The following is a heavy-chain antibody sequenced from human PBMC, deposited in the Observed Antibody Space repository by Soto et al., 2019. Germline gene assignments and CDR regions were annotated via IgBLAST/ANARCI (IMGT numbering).Heavy chain of an antibody. D-gene: IGHD3-16*01. CDR3: AKDRRAGGNSAFYFDF. Sequence: GGSLRLSCAASGFTFSSYAMHWVRQAPGKGLEWVAVISATGGGTYYADSVKGRFTISRDNSHNTLYLQVHSLTAEDTAVYYCAKDRRAGGNSAFYFDFWGQGAQVTVSS. J-gene: IGHJ4*02. V-gene: IGHV3-23*01. CDR1: GFTFSSYA. CDR2: ISATGGGT.